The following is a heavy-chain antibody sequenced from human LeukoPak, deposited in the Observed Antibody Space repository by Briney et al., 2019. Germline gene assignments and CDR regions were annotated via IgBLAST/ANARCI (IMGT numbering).Heavy chain of an antibody. CDR1: GFTFSSYG. CDR3: ASARGYSYGYFDY. D-gene: IGHD5-18*01. V-gene: IGHV3-30*03. CDR2: ISYDGSNK. J-gene: IGHJ4*02. Sequence: GRSLRLSCAASGFTFSSYGMHWVRQAPGKGLEWVAVISYDGSNKYYADSVKGRFTISRDNSKNTLYLQMNSLRAEDTAVYYCASARGYSYGYFDYWGQGTLVTVSS.